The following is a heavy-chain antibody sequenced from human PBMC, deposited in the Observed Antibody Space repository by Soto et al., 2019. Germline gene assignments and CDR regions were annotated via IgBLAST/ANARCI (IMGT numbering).Heavy chain of an antibody. J-gene: IGHJ5*02. CDR1: GYSFSSYG. V-gene: IGHV1-18*01. Sequence: ALVKVSCKASGYSFSSYGITWVRQAPGQGLEWLGWISPYNDDTKYAQRLQGRVTMTTDTSTTTAYMELSSLRSEDTAVYYCAREQWLVRGTRWFDPWGQGTLVTVSS. CDR3: AREQWLVRGTRWFDP. CDR2: ISPYNDDT. D-gene: IGHD6-19*01.